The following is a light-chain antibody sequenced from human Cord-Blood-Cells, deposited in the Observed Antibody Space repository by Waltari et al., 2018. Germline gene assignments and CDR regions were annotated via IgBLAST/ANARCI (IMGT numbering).Light chain of an antibody. CDR3: QQYNNWPWT. CDR2: GAS. J-gene: IGKJ1*01. Sequence: DIVMTQSPANLSVSPGERATLSCRASQRVSSNLAWYQQKPGQAPRLLIYGASTRATGIPARFSGSGSGTEFTLTISSLQSEYFAVYYCQQYNNWPWTFGQGTKVEIK. CDR1: QRVSSN. V-gene: IGKV3-15*01.